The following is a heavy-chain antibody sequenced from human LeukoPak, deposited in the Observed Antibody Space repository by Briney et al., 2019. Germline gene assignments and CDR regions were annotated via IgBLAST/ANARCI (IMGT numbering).Heavy chain of an antibody. J-gene: IGHJ4*02. V-gene: IGHV3-74*01. CDR3: ARDEVGAPPIDY. D-gene: IGHD1-26*01. CDR1: GFAFSSHW. CDR2: INGDGGIT. Sequence: GGSLRLSCEASGFAFSSHWMHWVRQAPGKGLVWVCNINGDGGITGCADSVKGRFTTSRDNAKNTLYLHMSSLRVEDTAVYYCARDEVGAPPIDYWGQGALVTVSS.